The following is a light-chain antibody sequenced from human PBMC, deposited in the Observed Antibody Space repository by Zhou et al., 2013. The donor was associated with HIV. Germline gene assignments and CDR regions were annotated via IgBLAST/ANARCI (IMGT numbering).Light chain of an antibody. CDR3: QQAYTYPFT. CDR1: QYVSKW. V-gene: IGKV1-12*01. CDR2: GAS. J-gene: IGKJ2*01. Sequence: DCQMTQSPSFVSASIGDRVTITCRASQYVSKWLAWYQQKPGKPPNLLIYGASTLQSGVPPRFSGSGSGTDFTLTINHLQSEDFATYYCQQAYTYPFTFGQGTKVGDQT.